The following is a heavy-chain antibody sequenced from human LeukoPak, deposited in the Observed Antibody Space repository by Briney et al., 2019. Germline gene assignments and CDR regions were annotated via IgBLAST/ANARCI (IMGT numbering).Heavy chain of an antibody. CDR2: INPNSGGT. CDR3: ARDHYYDSTAPHDDWFDP. Sequence: ASVKVSCKASGYTFTGYYMHWVRQAPGQGLEWMGWINPNSGGTNYAQKFQGRVTMTRDTSISTAYMELSRLRSDDTAVYYCARDHYYDSTAPHDDWFDPWGQGTLVTVSS. J-gene: IGHJ5*02. V-gene: IGHV1-2*02. CDR1: GYTFTGYY. D-gene: IGHD3-22*01.